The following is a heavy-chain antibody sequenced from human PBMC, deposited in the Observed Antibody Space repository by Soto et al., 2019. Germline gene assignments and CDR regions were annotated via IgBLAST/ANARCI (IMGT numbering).Heavy chain of an antibody. Sequence: PSETLSLTCTVSGGSITSSSFCWGWIRQPPGNGLEWIGTIYYSGSTYYNPSLQSRVTISVDTSKNQFSLKLSSVTAADTAVYYCARYSSNWFQTEGMDVWGQGTTVTVSS. V-gene: IGHV4-39*01. D-gene: IGHD6-13*01. J-gene: IGHJ6*02. CDR3: ARYSSNWFQTEGMDV. CDR2: IYYSGST. CDR1: GGSITSSSFC.